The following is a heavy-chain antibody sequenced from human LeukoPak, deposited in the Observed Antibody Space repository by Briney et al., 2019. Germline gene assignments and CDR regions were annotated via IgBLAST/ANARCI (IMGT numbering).Heavy chain of an antibody. D-gene: IGHD6-19*01. CDR3: ARRSGWRDYYYYGMDV. V-gene: IGHV4-59*08. J-gene: IGHJ6*02. Sequence: SETLSLTCTVSGGSISSYYWSWIRQPPGKGLEWIGYIYYSGSTNYNPSLKSRVTISVETSKNQFSLKLSSVTAADTAVYYCARRSGWRDYYYYGMDVWGQGTTVTVSS. CDR2: IYYSGST. CDR1: GGSISSYY.